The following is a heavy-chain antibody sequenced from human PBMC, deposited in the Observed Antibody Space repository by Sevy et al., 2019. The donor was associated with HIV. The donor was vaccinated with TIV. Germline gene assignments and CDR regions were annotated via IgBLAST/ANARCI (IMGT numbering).Heavy chain of an antibody. Sequence: GGSLRLSCAASGFTFSSYAMHWVRQAPGKGLEWVAVISYDGSNKYYADSVKGRFNISRDNSKKTLYLQMNSLRAEDMAVYYCARRGYYGSGSYYSGYYGMDVWGQGTTVTVSS. J-gene: IGHJ6*02. D-gene: IGHD3-10*01. CDR2: ISYDGSNK. CDR3: ARRGYYGSGSYYSGYYGMDV. CDR1: GFTFSSYA. V-gene: IGHV3-30-3*01.